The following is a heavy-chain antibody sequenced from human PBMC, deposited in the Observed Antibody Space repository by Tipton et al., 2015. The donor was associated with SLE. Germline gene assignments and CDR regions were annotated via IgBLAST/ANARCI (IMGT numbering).Heavy chain of an antibody. Sequence: RSLRLSCAASGFTFDDYAMHWVRQAPGKGLEWVSGISWNSGSIGYADSVKGRFTISRDNAKNSLYLQMNSLRAEDTALYYCAKEGTNGVSDAFDIWGQGTMVTVSS. J-gene: IGHJ3*02. CDR3: AKEGTNGVSDAFDI. D-gene: IGHD2-8*01. CDR2: ISWNSGSI. V-gene: IGHV3-9*01. CDR1: GFTFDDYA.